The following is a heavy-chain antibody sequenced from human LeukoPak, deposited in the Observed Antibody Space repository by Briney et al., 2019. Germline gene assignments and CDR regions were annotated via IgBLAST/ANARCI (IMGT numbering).Heavy chain of an antibody. CDR2: ISYDGGNT. V-gene: IGHV3-30*04. J-gene: IGHJ4*02. CDR1: GFIFSSYA. CDR3: ARGRYSGYDSGYFDY. Sequence: PGGSLRLSCGASGFIFSSYALHWVRQAPGKGLEWVAAISYDGGNTYYADSVKGRFTISRDNSKNTLYLQMESLRAEDMAVYYCARGRYSGYDSGYFDYWGQGTLVTVSS. D-gene: IGHD5-12*01.